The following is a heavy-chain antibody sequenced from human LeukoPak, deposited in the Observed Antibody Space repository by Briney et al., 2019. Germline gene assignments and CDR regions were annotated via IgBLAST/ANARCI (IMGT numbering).Heavy chain of an antibody. Sequence: PGGSLRLSCAASGFTFSRFGMHWVRQAPGKGLEWVAVIWCDGSNKYYADSVKGRFTISRDNSKNTLYLEMNSLRAEDTAVYYCARDYYYDSSGYWDYYFDYWGQGTLVSVSS. CDR1: GFTFSRFG. CDR3: ARDYYYDSSGYWDYYFDY. V-gene: IGHV3-33*01. CDR2: IWCDGSNK. D-gene: IGHD3-22*01. J-gene: IGHJ4*02.